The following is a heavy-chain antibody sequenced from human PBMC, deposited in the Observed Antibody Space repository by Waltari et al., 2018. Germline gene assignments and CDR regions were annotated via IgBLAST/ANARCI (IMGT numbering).Heavy chain of an antibody. CDR1: GCSISSYY. CDR2: IYTSGST. Sequence: QVQLQESGPGLVKPSETLSLTCTVSGCSISSYYWRWIRQPAGKGLEWIGRIYTSGSTNYNPSLKSRVTMSVDTSKNQFSLKLSSVTAADTAVYYCARSGAYCSSTSCSNYYYYYYMDVWGKGTTVTVSS. V-gene: IGHV4-4*07. D-gene: IGHD2-2*01. CDR3: ARSGAYCSSTSCSNYYYYYYMDV. J-gene: IGHJ6*03.